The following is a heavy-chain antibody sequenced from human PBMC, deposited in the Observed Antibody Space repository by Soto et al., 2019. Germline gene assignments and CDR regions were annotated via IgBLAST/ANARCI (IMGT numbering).Heavy chain of an antibody. CDR3: ARLATVAGASFDY. CDR1: GGSVSSGSYY. CDR2: IYYSGTT. D-gene: IGHD6-19*01. Sequence: SETLSLTCTVSGGSVSSGSYYWTWIRQPPGKGLEWIGYIYYSGTTNYNPSLKSRVTISVDTSKNQFSLKLNSVTAADTAVYYCARLATVAGASFDYWGQGTLVTVSS. V-gene: IGHV4-61*01. J-gene: IGHJ4*02.